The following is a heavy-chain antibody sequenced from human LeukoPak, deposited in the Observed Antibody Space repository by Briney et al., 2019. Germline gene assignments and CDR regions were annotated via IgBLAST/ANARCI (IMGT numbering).Heavy chain of an antibody. J-gene: IGHJ4*02. CDR1: GYTLTELS. V-gene: IGHV1-2*02. CDR3: ASRGGYYDSSALV. Sequence: ASVKVSCKVSGYTLTELSMHWVRQAPGQGLEWMGWINPNSGGTNYAQKFQGRVTMTRDTSISTAYMELSRLRSDDTAVYYCASRGGYYDSSALVWGQGTLVTVSS. CDR2: INPNSGGT. D-gene: IGHD3-22*01.